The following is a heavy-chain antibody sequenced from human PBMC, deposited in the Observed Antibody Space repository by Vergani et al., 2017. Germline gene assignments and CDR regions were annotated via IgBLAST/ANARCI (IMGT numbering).Heavy chain of an antibody. CDR3: ARTESFILRYFHWAL. CDR1: GGSITSSSYY. J-gene: IGHJ4*02. D-gene: IGHD3-9*01. Sequence: QLHLQESGPGLVKPSETLSLTCTVSGGSITSSSYYWGWIRQHPGKGLEWIGNIYHSGGAYYNPSLKGRVTISVDTSKNQFSLEVTSETAADTAIYFCARTESFILRYFHWALWGQGTLVTVSS. V-gene: IGHV4-39*01. CDR2: IYHSGGA.